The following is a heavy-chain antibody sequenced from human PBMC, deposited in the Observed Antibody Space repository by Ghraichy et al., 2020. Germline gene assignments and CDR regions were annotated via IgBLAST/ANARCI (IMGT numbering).Heavy chain of an antibody. V-gene: IGHV4-59*01. D-gene: IGHD3-9*01. Sequence: SETLSLTCTVSGGSISSYYWSWIRQPPGKGLEWIGYIFYSGSTNYSPSLNSRVTISVDASKNQFSLNLSSVTAADTAVYYCARVLAPPGYFDYWGQGTGYLDSWGQGALVTVSS. CDR1: GGSISSYY. CDR2: IFYSGST. J-gene: IGHJ4*02. CDR3: ARVLAPPGYFDYWGQGTGYLDS.